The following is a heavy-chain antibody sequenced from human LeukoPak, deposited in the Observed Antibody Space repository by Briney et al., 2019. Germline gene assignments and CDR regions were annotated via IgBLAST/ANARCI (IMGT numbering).Heavy chain of an antibody. J-gene: IGHJ5*02. D-gene: IGHD3-3*01. CDR1: GFTFSSYA. V-gene: IGHV3-23*01. CDR2: ISGSGGGT. Sequence: PGGSLRLSCAASGFTFSSYAMSWVRQAPGKGLEWVSAISGSGGGTYYADSVKGRFTISRDNSKNTLYLQMNSLRAEDTAVYYCAKGAITIFGVALYNWFDPWGQGTLVTVSS. CDR3: AKGAITIFGVALYNWFDP.